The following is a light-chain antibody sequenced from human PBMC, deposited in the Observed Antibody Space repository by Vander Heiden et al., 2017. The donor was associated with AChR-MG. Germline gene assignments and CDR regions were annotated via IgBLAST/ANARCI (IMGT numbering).Light chain of an antibody. J-gene: IGLJ2*01. V-gene: IGLV2-14*03. CDR2: DVS. Sequence: QSALTQPASVSGTPGQSTSISCTGTSSDVGGYNYVSWYQQHPGRAPNLMIFDVSNRPSGVSTRFSGSKSGNTASLTISGLQAEDEADYYCSSYTSSSTPVFGGGTKLTVL. CDR1: SSDVGGYNY. CDR3: SSYTSSSTPV.